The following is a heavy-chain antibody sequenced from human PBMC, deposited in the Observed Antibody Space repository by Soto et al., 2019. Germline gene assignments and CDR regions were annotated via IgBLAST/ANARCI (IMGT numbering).Heavy chain of an antibody. CDR1: GYTFTSYG. V-gene: IGHV1-18*01. J-gene: IGHJ3*02. D-gene: IGHD1-26*01. Sequence: ASVKVSCKASGYTFTSYGISWVRQAPGQGLEWMGWISAYNGNTNYAQKFQGRVTITRDTSASTAYMELSSLRSEDTAVYYCARMRSDAFDIWGQGTMVTVSS. CDR3: ARMRSDAFDI. CDR2: ISAYNGNT.